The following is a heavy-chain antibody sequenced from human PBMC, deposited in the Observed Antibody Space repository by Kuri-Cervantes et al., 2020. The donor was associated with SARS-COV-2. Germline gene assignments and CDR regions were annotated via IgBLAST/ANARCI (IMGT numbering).Heavy chain of an antibody. CDR2: ISGSGGST. CDR1: GFTFSSYA. CDR3: ARDIKYYDFWSGSDYNWFDP. Sequence: GGSLRLSCAASGFTFSSYATSWVRQAPGKGLEWVSAISGSGGSTYYADSVKGRFTISRDNSKNTLYLQMNSLRAEDTAVYYCARDIKYYDFWSGSDYNWFDPWGQGTLVTVSS. D-gene: IGHD3-3*01. J-gene: IGHJ5*02. V-gene: IGHV3-23*01.